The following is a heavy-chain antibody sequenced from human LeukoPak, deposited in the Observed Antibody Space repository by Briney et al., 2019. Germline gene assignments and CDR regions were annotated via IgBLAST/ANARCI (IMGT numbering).Heavy chain of an antibody. Sequence: ASVKVSCKASGYTFIGYYMYWVRQAPGQGLEWMGIINPSGGSTSYAQKFQGRVTMTRDTSTSTVYMELSSLRSEDTAVYYCARDQMGRSGSSAYWGQGTLVTVSS. D-gene: IGHD3-10*01. CDR1: GYTFIGYY. V-gene: IGHV1-46*01. J-gene: IGHJ4*02. CDR3: ARDQMGRSGSSAY. CDR2: INPSGGST.